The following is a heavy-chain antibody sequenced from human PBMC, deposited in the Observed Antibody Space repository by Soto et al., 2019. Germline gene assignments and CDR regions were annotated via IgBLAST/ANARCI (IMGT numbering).Heavy chain of an antibody. CDR1: GGSFSGYY. CDR3: ARGIGDYGFDP. D-gene: IGHD4-17*01. J-gene: IGHJ5*02. Sequence: QVQLQQWGAGLLKPSETLSLTCAVYGGSFSGYYWSWIRQPPGKGLEWIGEINHSGSTNYNPSLKTRVTISVDTSKNQFSLKLSSVTAADTAVYYCARGIGDYGFDPWGQGTLVTVSS. V-gene: IGHV4-34*01. CDR2: INHSGST.